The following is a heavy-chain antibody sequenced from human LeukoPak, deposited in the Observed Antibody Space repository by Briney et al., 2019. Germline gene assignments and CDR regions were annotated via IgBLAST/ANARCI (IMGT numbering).Heavy chain of an antibody. Sequence: PSETLSLTCAVYGESFSGYYWSWIRQPPGKGLEWIGEINHSGSTNYNPSLKSRVTISVDTSKNQFSLKLSSVTAADTAVYYCATSRWLQLVYWGQGTLVTVSS. D-gene: IGHD5-24*01. CDR2: INHSGST. V-gene: IGHV4-34*01. CDR3: ATSRWLQLVY. J-gene: IGHJ4*02. CDR1: GESFSGYY.